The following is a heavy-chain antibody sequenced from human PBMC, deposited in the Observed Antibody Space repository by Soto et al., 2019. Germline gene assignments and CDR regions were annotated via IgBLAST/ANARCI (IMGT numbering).Heavy chain of an antibody. D-gene: IGHD3-22*01. V-gene: IGHV3-21*01. CDR3: ARAEYYYESSGYNPPRDYGMDV. CDR1: GFTFSSYS. J-gene: IGHJ6*02. CDR2: ISSSSSYI. Sequence: EVQLVESGGGLVKPGGSLRLSCAASGFTFSSYSMNWVRQAPGKGLEWVSSISSSSSYIYYAGSVKGRFTISRDNAKNSLYLQMNSLKAEDAAVYYCARAEYYYESSGYNPPRDYGMDVWGQGTTVTVSS.